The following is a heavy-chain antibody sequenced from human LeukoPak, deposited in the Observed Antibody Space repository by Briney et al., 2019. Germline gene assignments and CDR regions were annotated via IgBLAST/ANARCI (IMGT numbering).Heavy chain of an antibody. V-gene: IGHV1-58*02. CDR2: IVVGSGNT. J-gene: IGHJ6*03. Sequence: VASVKVSCKASGFTFTSSAMQWVRQARGQRLEWIGWIVVGSGNTNYAQKFQERVTITRDMSTSTAYMELSSLRSEDTAVYYCAADSGSYYEWYYYYYMDVWGKGTTVTVSS. CDR3: AADSGSYYEWYYYYYMDV. CDR1: GFTFTSSA. D-gene: IGHD1-26*01.